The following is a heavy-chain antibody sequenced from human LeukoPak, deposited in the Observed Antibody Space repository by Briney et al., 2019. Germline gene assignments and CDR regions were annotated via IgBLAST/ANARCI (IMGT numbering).Heavy chain of an antibody. V-gene: IGHV3-9*01. CDR1: GFIFDDYA. D-gene: IGHD3-9*01. Sequence: GGSLRLSCAVSGFIFDDYAMHWVRQAPGKGLEWVSGISWNSGSIGYADSVKGRFTISRDNAKNSLYLQMNSLRAEDTAVYYCARVYYDILAGSYGMDVWGQGTTVTVSS. J-gene: IGHJ6*02. CDR2: ISWNSGSI. CDR3: ARVYYDILAGSYGMDV.